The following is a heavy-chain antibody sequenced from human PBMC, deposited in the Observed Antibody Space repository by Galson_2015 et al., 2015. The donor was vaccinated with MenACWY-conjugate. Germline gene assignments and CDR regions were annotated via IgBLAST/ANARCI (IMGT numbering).Heavy chain of an antibody. CDR1: GFTLSSYA. J-gene: IGHJ3*01. Sequence: SLRLSCAASGFTLSSYAMSWVRQAPAKGLEWVSVISGSGDSTYHADFVKGRFNISRDNSKNTVYLQMNSLRAEDTAVYYCAKCIRTGNRNAFDVWGQGTMVTVSS. D-gene: IGHD1-14*01. CDR2: ISGSGDST. CDR3: AKCIRTGNRNAFDV. V-gene: IGHV3-23*01.